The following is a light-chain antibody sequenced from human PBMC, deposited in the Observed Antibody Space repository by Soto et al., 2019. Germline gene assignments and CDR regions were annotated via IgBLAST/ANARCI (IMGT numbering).Light chain of an antibody. Sequence: QSVLTQPPSASGTPGQRVTISCSGRSSNIGSHTVNWYQQLPGTAPKLLIYSNNQRPSGVPDRFSGSKSGTSASLAISGLQSEDEADYYCAAWDDSLNGRVVFGGGTKLTVL. J-gene: IGLJ2*01. CDR3: AAWDDSLNGRVV. CDR2: SNN. V-gene: IGLV1-44*01. CDR1: SSNIGSHT.